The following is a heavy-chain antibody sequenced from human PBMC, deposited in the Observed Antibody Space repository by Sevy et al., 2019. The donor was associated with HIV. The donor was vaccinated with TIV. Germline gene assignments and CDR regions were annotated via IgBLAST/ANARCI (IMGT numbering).Heavy chain of an antibody. CDR1: GFTFTDYV. CDR2: IGGSGGST. V-gene: IGHV3-23*01. Sequence: GGSLRLSCTASGFTFTDYVMNWVRQAPGRGLEWVSSIGGSGGSTHYADSVKGRFTISRDNAKNSLYLQMNSLRAEDTALYYCARTVSGNYRSDDHWGQGTLVTVSS. CDR3: ARTVSGNYRSDDH. J-gene: IGHJ4*02. D-gene: IGHD3-16*02.